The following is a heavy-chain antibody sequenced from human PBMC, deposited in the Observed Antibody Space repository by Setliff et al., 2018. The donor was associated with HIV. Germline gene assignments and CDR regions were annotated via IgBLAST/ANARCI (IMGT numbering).Heavy chain of an antibody. CDR2: IYGAGSYT. J-gene: IGHJ6*03. D-gene: IGHD4-17*01. Sequence: GGSLRLSCAASGFTFGDYYMSWIRQAPGKGLELVSAIYGAGSYTYYADSVKGCFTISRDTSQNTLYLQMAGLRVEDSAVYYCVKGAPDYDTNPFYYYFYMHVWGKGTTVTVSS. CDR1: GFTFGDYY. V-gene: IGHV3-23*03. CDR3: VKGAPDYDTNPFYYYFYMHV.